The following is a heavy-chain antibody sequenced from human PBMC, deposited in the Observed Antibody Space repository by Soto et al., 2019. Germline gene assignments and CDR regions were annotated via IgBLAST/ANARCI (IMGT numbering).Heavy chain of an antibody. CDR1: GYTFTGYY. V-gene: IGHV1-2*04. J-gene: IGHJ3*02. D-gene: IGHD6-19*01. CDR2: INPNSGVT. Sequence: ASVKVSCKASGYTFTGYYMHWVRQAPGQGLEWMGWINPNSGVTNYAQKFQGWVTMTRDTSISTAYMELSRLGSDDTAVYYCARDRYSSGWYDAFDIWGQGTMVTVSS. CDR3: ARDRYSSGWYDAFDI.